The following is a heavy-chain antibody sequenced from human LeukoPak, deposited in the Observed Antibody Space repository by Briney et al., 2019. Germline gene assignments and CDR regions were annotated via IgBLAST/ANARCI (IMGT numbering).Heavy chain of an antibody. J-gene: IGHJ4*02. CDR2: ISSSSSYI. D-gene: IGHD2-2*01. CDR3: ARDWEDIVVVPAAPKGGGDY. V-gene: IGHV3-21*01. Sequence: GGSLRLSCAASGFTFSSYSMNWVRQAPGKGLEWVSSISSSSSYIYYADSVKGRFTISRDNAKNSLYLQMNSLRAEDTAVYYCARDWEDIVVVPAAPKGGGDYRGQGTLVTVSS. CDR1: GFTFSSYS.